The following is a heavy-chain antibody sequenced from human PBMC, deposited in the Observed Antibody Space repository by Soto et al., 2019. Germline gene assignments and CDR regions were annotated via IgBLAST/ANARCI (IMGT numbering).Heavy chain of an antibody. Sequence: QLQLQESGPGLVKPSETLSLTCTVSGGSISSSSYYWGWIRQPPGKGLEWIGSIYYSGSTYYNPXXKRRVTITVDXYKHQXXLRLSSVTAADTAVYYCARQARYFDWLFYADAFDIWGQGTMVTVSS. CDR3: ARQARYFDWLFYADAFDI. D-gene: IGHD3-9*01. CDR1: GGSISSSSYY. J-gene: IGHJ3*02. V-gene: IGHV4-39*01. CDR2: IYYSGST.